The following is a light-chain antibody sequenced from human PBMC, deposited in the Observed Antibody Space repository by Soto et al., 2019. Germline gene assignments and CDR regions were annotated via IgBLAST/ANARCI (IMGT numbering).Light chain of an antibody. CDR2: GAS. V-gene: IGKV3-15*01. CDR3: QQYHNWPPYT. J-gene: IGKJ2*01. Sequence: ELMMTQSPATLSVSPGERATLSCRASQSISSNLAWYQQKPGQAPRLLIYGASTRATGIPARFSGSGSGTEFTLTLSSLQSEDFALYYCQQYHNWPPYTFGQGTKLEIK. CDR1: QSISSN.